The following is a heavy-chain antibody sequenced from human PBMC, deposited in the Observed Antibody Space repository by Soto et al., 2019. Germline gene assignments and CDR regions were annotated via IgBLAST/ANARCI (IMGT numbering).Heavy chain of an antibody. Sequence: SVKVSCKASGGTFSSYAISWVRQAPGQGLEWMGGIIPIFGTANYAQKFQGRVTITADESTSTAYMELCSLRSEDTAVYYCARANVDTAMACDYWGQGTLVTVSS. D-gene: IGHD5-18*01. J-gene: IGHJ4*02. CDR1: GGTFSSYA. V-gene: IGHV1-69*13. CDR2: IIPIFGTA. CDR3: ARANVDTAMACDY.